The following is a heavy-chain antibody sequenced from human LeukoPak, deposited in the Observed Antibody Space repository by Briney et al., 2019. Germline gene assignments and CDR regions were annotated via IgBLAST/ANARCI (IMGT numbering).Heavy chain of an antibody. Sequence: GASVKVSCKASGYSFTSYGISWVRQAPGQGLEWMGGIIPIFGTANYAQKFQGRVTITTDESTSTAYMELSSLRSEDTAVYYCARGYSPSIRTTGNDYWAREPWSPSPQ. J-gene: IGHJ4*02. CDR3: ARGYSPSIRTTGNDY. V-gene: IGHV1-69*05. CDR1: GYSFTSYG. D-gene: IGHD1-1*01. CDR2: IIPIFGTA.